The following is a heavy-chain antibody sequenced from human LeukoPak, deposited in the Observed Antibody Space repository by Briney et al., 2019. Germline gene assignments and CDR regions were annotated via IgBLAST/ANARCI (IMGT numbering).Heavy chain of an antibody. J-gene: IGHJ6*03. CDR3: ARGLMPYYCYYMDV. D-gene: IGHD2-2*01. Sequence: SGGSLRLSCAASGFTFSSYSMNWVRQAPGKGLEWVSYISSSSSTIYYADSVKGRFTISRDNAKNSLYLQMNSLRAEDTAVYYCARGLMPYYCYYMDVWGKGTTVTVSS. V-gene: IGHV3-48*01. CDR1: GFTFSSYS. CDR2: ISSSSSTI.